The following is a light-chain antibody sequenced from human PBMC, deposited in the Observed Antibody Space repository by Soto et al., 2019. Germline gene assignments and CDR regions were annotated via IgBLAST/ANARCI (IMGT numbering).Light chain of an antibody. V-gene: IGLV2-11*01. Sequence: QSALTQPRSVSGSPGQSVTISCTGTRSDVGGYNFVSWYQQHPGKAPTLIIYDVAKRPSGVPDRFSGSKSADTASLTISGLQAEDEADYYCCSYAGNRVIFGGGTKL. J-gene: IGLJ2*01. CDR3: CSYAGNRVI. CDR1: RSDVGGYNF. CDR2: DVA.